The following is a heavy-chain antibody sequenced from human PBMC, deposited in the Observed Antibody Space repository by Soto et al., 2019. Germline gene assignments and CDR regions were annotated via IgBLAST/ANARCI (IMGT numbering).Heavy chain of an antibody. D-gene: IGHD6-19*01. Sequence: EVQLVESGGALVQPGGSLRLSCAAAGLIVSSNYMAWVRQAPGKGLEFVSILYADGRTSYADSVKGRFTISRDNSKNTAYLQMSSLRVEDTAVYYCARTWGNGWVDHWGQGTLVTVSS. CDR1: GLIVSSNY. V-gene: IGHV3-66*01. CDR2: LYADGRT. CDR3: ARTWGNGWVDH. J-gene: IGHJ4*02.